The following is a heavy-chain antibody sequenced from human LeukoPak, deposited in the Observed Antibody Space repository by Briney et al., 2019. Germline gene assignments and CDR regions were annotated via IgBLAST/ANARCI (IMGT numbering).Heavy chain of an antibody. CDR3: ARGTMAYNWFDP. D-gene: IGHD5-24*01. CDR1: GYTFSSYG. V-gene: IGHV1-18*01. Sequence: ASVKVSCKASGYTFSSYGINWVRQAPGQGLEWMGWISAYNGNTNYAQKLQDRVTMTTDTSTSTAYMELRSLRSDDTAVYYCARGTMAYNWFDPWGQGTLVTVSS. CDR2: ISAYNGNT. J-gene: IGHJ5*02.